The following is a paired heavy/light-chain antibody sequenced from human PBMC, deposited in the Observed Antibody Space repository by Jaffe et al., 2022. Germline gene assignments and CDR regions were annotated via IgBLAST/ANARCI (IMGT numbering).Heavy chain of an antibody. D-gene: IGHD5-12*01. CDR3: ATLYSTYGDY. CDR1: RIAFDRFS. J-gene: IGHJ4*02. V-gene: IGHV3-23*01. CDR2: TTANGASK. Sequence: EVQLLESGGGLVQPGGSLRLSCAATRIAFDRFSMSWVRQAPGRGLEWVSTTTANGASKIYADSVKGRFTISRDNSRNTVDLQMNSLRADDTAIYYCATLYSTYGDYWGQGTLVTVSS.
Light chain of an antibody. V-gene: IGKV2-30*01. CDR2: YIS. CDR3: MQGTHWPLT. Sequence: EVVMTQSPLSLPVTLGQPASISCRSSQSLVYSDGNTYLNWFQQRPGQSPRRLIYYISNRDSGVPDRFSGSGSGTEFTLKISRVEAEDVGVYYCMQGTHWPLTFGGGTKVEIK. CDR1: QSLVYSDGNTY. J-gene: IGKJ4*01.